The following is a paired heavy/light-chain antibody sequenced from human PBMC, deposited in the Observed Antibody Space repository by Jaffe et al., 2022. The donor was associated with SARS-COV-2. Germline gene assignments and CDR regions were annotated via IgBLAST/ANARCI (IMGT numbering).Heavy chain of an antibody. D-gene: IGHD3-16*01. CDR3: ARTPWATHFFES. Sequence: QVQLVESGGDVVQPGRSLRVSCAASGFTFSDYSMHWVRQAPGKGLEWVAVISPDGSSKYYADSVKARFIISRDNSKSTLYLQMNSLRPDDTALYSCARTPWATHFFESWGQGTLVTVSS. CDR1: GFTFSDYS. V-gene: IGHV3-30*04. CDR2: ISPDGSSK. J-gene: IGHJ4*02.
Light chain of an antibody. CDR3: CSYSGTSAYV. J-gene: IGLJ2*01. CDR1: SSDVGSYNL. CDR2: DEV. Sequence: QSALTQPASVSGSPGQSITISCTGSSSDVGSYNLVAWYQQHPGKAPKLMIYDEVKRPSGVSNRFSGSKSGNTASLTISGLQAEDEADYYCCSYSGTSAYVFGGGTKVSVL. V-gene: IGLV2-23*01.